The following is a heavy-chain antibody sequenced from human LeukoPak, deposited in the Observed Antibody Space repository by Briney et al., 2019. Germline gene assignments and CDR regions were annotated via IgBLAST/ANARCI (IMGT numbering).Heavy chain of an antibody. D-gene: IGHD4-17*01. Sequence: PGRSLRLSCAASGFTFSRYGMHWVRQAPGKGLEWVAVIWYDGSNKYYADSVKGRFTIPRDNSKNTLYLQMNSLRAEDTAVYYCAREATPRTTVTTWSDYWGQGTLVTVSS. J-gene: IGHJ4*02. V-gene: IGHV3-33*01. CDR2: IWYDGSNK. CDR3: AREATPRTTVTTWSDY. CDR1: GFTFSRYG.